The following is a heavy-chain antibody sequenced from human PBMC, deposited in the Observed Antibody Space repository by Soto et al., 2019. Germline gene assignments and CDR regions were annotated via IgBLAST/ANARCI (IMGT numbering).Heavy chain of an antibody. CDR3: ARAQKWLSVDY. D-gene: IGHD6-19*01. J-gene: IGHJ4*02. CDR2: IYSSGST. Sequence: GGSLRLSCAASGFTVSSNYMGWVRQAPGKGLEWVSVIYSSGSTYYADSVTGRFTISRDNSKNTLYLQMNSLSADDTSVYYCARAQKWLSVDYWGQGT. V-gene: IGHV3-66*01. CDR1: GFTVSSNY.